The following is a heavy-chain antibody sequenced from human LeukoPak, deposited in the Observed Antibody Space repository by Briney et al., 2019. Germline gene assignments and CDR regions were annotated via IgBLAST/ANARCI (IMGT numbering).Heavy chain of an antibody. CDR1: GFTFSSYA. CDR2: IPYDGSDK. Sequence: GRSLRLSCAASGFTFSSYAMHWVRQAPGKGLEWVAVIPYDGSDKYYADSVKGRFTISRDNSKNTLYLQMNSLRAEDTAVYYCARRRGAYCSGGSCYDSAFDIWGQGTMVTVSS. D-gene: IGHD2-15*01. J-gene: IGHJ3*02. V-gene: IGHV3-30-3*01. CDR3: ARRRGAYCSGGSCYDSAFDI.